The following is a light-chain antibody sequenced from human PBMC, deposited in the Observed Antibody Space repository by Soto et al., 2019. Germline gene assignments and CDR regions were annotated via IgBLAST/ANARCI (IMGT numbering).Light chain of an antibody. J-gene: IGKJ5*01. V-gene: IGKV1-39*01. CDR2: AAS. Sequence: DIQVTPSPSSLSASVGDRVTITCRANQSVSDTLNWYQQKPGKVPKRLIYAASSLRSGVPSRISGSGSGTDFTLTISSLQPEDFATYYCQQSYSTLSITFGQGTRLEI. CDR3: QQSYSTLSIT. CDR1: QSVSDT.